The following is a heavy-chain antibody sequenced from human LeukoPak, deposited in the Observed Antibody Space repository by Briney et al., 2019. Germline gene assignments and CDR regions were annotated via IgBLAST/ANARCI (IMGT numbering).Heavy chain of an antibody. CDR1: GFTFSSYA. J-gene: IGHJ4*02. D-gene: IGHD3-3*01. CDR2: ISGSGGST. Sequence: PGGSLRLSCAASGFTFSSYAMSWVRQAPGKGLEWVSAISGSGGSTYYADSVKGRFTIFRDNSKNTLYLQMNSLRAEDTAVYYCAKGLTIPFNYFDYWGQGTLVTVSS. V-gene: IGHV3-23*01. CDR3: AKGLTIPFNYFDY.